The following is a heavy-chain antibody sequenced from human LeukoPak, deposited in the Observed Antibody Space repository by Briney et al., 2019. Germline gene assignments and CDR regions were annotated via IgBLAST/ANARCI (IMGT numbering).Heavy chain of an antibody. J-gene: IGHJ4*02. V-gene: IGHV4-39*07. CDR3: ARLKRGGLFDY. D-gene: IGHD3/OR15-3a*01. CDR1: GGSISSSSYY. CDR2: IYYSGST. Sequence: SETLSLTCTVSGGSISSSSYYWGWIRQPPGKGLEWIGSIYYSGSTYYNPSLKSRVTISVDTSKNQLSLRLSSVTAADTAVYYCARLKRGGLFDYWGPGTLVTVSS.